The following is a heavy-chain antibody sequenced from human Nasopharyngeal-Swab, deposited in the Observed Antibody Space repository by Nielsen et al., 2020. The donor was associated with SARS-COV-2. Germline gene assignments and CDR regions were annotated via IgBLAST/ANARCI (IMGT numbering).Heavy chain of an antibody. V-gene: IGHV4-34*01. Sequence: SQTLSLTCAVYGGSFSGYYWSWIRQPPGKGLEWIGEINHSGSTNYNPSLKCRVTISVDTSKNQFSLKLSSVTAADTAVYYCARGRQIWSGYQDYYYGMDVWGQGTTVTVSS. D-gene: IGHD3-3*01. J-gene: IGHJ6*02. CDR1: GGSFSGYY. CDR2: INHSGST. CDR3: ARGRQIWSGYQDYYYGMDV.